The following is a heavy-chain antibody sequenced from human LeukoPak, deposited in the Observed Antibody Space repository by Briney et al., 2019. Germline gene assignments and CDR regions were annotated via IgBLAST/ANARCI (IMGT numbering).Heavy chain of an antibody. D-gene: IGHD3-16*01. CDR2: ISYSGST. CDR1: GGSISSYY. CDR3: ARGGTYALV. Sequence: TSETLSLTCTVSGGSISSYYWSWIRQPPGKGLEWIGYISYSGSTNYNPSLKSRVTISVDTSKNQFSLKLSSVTAADTAVYYCARGGTYALVWGQGTLVTVSS. J-gene: IGHJ4*02. V-gene: IGHV4-59*01.